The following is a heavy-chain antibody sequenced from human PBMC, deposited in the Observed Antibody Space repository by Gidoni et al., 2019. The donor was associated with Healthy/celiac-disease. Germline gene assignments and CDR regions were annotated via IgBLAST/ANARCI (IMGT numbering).Heavy chain of an antibody. CDR1: GGSFSGYY. D-gene: IGHD2-2*01. CDR2: INHSGST. J-gene: IGHJ3*02. Sequence: QVQLQQWGAGLLKPSETLSLTCAVYGGSFSGYYWSWFRQPPGKGLEWIGEINHSGSTNYNPSLKSRVTISVDTSKNQFSLKLSSVTAADTAVYYCARRYCSSTSCYLGANFDIWGQGTMVTVSS. V-gene: IGHV4-34*01. CDR3: ARRYCSSTSCYLGANFDI.